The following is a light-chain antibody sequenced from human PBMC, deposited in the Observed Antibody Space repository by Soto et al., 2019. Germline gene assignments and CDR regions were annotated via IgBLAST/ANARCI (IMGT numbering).Light chain of an antibody. CDR1: SSNIGSNY. V-gene: IGLV1-47*01. CDR3: AAWDDSLSGYV. J-gene: IGLJ1*01. Sequence: QSVLTQPPSASGTPGQRVTISCSGSSSNIGSNYVYWYQQLPGTAPKLLIYMNNQRPSGVPDRFSGSKSGTSAPLAISGLRSEDEADYYCAAWDDSLSGYVFGTGNKVTVL. CDR2: MNN.